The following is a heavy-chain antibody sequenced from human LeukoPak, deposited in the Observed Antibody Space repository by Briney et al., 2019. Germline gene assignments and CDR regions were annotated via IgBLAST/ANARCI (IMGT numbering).Heavy chain of an antibody. CDR2: IIPNSGGT. CDR1: GYTFTGYY. CDR3: ARGLPAPEGLHAFDV. D-gene: IGHD2-2*01. J-gene: IGHJ3*01. Sequence: ASVKVSCKSSGYTFTGYYMHWVRQAPGQGLEWMGWIIPNSGGTNYAQNFQGRVSMTRDTSITTAYMELSRLRSDDTAVYYCARGLPAPEGLHAFDVWGQGTMVTVSS. V-gene: IGHV1-2*02.